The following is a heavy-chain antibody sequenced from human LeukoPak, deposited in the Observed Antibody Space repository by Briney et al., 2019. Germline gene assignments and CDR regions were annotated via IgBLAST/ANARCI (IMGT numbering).Heavy chain of an antibody. D-gene: IGHD2-2*01. CDR3: AKDRDCSSTSCYVPFDS. V-gene: IGHV3-23*01. J-gene: IGHJ4*02. CDR1: GFTFTTYD. Sequence: GGSLRLSCAASGFTFTTYDMTWVRQAPGKGLEWVSGISGSGRTTNYADSVKGRFTISRDNSKNTLFLQMNNLRAEDTAVDYCAKDRDCSSTSCYVPFDSWGQGTLVTVSS. CDR2: ISGSGRTT.